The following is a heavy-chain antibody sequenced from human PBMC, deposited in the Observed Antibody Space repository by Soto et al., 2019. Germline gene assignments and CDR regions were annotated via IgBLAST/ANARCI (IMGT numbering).Heavy chain of an antibody. D-gene: IGHD3-10*01. CDR2: ISGSGGST. J-gene: IGHJ4*02. V-gene: IGHV3-23*01. CDR1: GFTFSSDA. Sequence: EVPLLESGGGLVQPGGSLRLSCAASGFTFSSDAMSWVRQAPGKGLGWVSAISGSGGSTYYADSVKGRFTISRDKSKNTLYLQTNTLRAEDTAVYYCAKEGRARGGGYFDYWGQGTLVTVSS. CDR3: AKEGRARGGGYFDY.